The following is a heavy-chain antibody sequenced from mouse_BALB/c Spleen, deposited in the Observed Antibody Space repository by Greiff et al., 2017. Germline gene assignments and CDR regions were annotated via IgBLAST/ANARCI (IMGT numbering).Heavy chain of an antibody. Sequence: QVQLQQSAAELARPGASVKMSCKASGYTFTSYTMHWVKQRPGQGLEWIGYINPSSGYTEYNQKFKDKTTLTADKSSSTAYMQLSSLTSEDSAVYYCARSGTTVVGGYWGQGTTLTVSS. D-gene: IGHD1-1*01. CDR1: GYTFTSYT. CDR3: ARSGTTVVGGY. CDR2: INPSSGYT. V-gene: IGHV1-4*02. J-gene: IGHJ2*01.